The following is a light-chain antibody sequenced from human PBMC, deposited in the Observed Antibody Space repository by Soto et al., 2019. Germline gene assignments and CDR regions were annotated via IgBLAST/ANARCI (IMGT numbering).Light chain of an antibody. CDR3: QQRSNWPPEFT. Sequence: EIVLTQSPATLSLSPGERAILSCRASQSVSSYLAWYQQKPGQAPRLLIYDASNRATGIPARFSGSGSGTDFTLTISSRELEDFAVYYCQQRSNWPPEFTFGPGTQVDIK. CDR2: DAS. V-gene: IGKV3-11*01. J-gene: IGKJ3*01. CDR1: QSVSSY.